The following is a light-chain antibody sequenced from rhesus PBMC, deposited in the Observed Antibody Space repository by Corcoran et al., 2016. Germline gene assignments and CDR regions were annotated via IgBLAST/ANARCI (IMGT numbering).Light chain of an antibody. CDR2: YGS. CDR3: MQALQTPLT. J-gene: IGKJ4*01. CDR1: QSLLSSNGYNY. Sequence: DIVMTQTPLSLPVTLGEPASISCRSSQSLLSSNGYNYLNWYLQKPGPSPQLLIFYGSNRASGVPDRCSGRGSGTDFTLKISRGGAEDVGVYYCMQALQTPLTFGGGTKVEIK. V-gene: IGKV2-60*01.